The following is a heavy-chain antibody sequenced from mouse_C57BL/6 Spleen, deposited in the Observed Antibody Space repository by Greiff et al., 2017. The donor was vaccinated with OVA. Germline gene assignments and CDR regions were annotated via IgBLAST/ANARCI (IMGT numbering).Heavy chain of an antibody. J-gene: IGHJ3*01. CDR1: GYTFTDYY. CDR2: IYPGSGNT. D-gene: IGHD2-5*01. V-gene: IGHV1-76*01. Sequence: VKLQESGAELVRPGASVKLSCKASGYTFTDYYINWVKQRPGQGLEWIARIYPGSGNTYYNEKFKGKATLTAEKSSSTAYMQLSSLTSEDSAVYFCARSGSNYIWFAYWGQGTLVTVSA. CDR3: ARSGSNYIWFAY.